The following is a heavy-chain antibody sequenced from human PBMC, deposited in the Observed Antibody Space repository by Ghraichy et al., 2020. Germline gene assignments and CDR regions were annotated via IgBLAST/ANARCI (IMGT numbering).Heavy chain of an antibody. D-gene: IGHD1-26*01. J-gene: IGHJ4*02. CDR3: ARGGWEIPGHCDN. CDR1: DYSISSGYY. Sequence: SQTLSLTCTVSDYSISSGYYWGWIRQPPGKGLEWIGSIYHSGSTYYNASLKSRVTISVDTSKNQFSLKLTSVTAADTAMYYCARGGWEIPGHCDNWGQGTLVTVSS. V-gene: IGHV4-38-2*02. CDR2: IYHSGST.